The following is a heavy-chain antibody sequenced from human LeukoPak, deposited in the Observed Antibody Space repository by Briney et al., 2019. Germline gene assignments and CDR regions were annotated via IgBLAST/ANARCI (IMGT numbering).Heavy chain of an antibody. J-gene: IGHJ4*02. CDR2: MNPNSGKT. V-gene: IGHV1-8*01. Sequence: ASVKVSCKASENTFTNFEFNWVRQATGQGLEWMGWMNPNSGKTGYAQDFQGRVTMTRDTSIGTAYMELSSLRAEDTAVYYCARGLDHYDTSDYPILRHWGQGTLVTVSS. CDR1: ENTFTNFE. CDR3: ARGLDHYDTSDYPILRH. D-gene: IGHD3-22*01.